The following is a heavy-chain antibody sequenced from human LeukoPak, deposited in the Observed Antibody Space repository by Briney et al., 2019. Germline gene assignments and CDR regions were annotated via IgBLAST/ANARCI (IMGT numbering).Heavy chain of an antibody. CDR3: ARDSMIRGVLLFDP. CDR2: IYYSGST. Sequence: SETLSLTCTVSGASISGSGYYWGWIRQPPGKGLQWIGCIYYSGSTYYKPSLKSRVTISVDTSKNQFSLKLTSVTAADTAVYYCARDSMIRGVLLFDPWGQGALVTVSS. CDR1: GASISGSGYY. J-gene: IGHJ5*02. V-gene: IGHV4-39*02. D-gene: IGHD3-10*01.